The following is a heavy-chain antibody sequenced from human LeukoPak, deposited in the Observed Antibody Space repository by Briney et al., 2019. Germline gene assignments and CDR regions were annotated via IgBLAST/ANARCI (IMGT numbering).Heavy chain of an antibody. D-gene: IGHD2-2*01. V-gene: IGHV1-58*02. J-gene: IGHJ5*02. CDR1: GFTFASSP. Sequence: GTSVKVSCKASGFTFASSPMQWMRQARGQRLEWIGWIVVGSGNTNYAQKFQERVTITRDMSTSTAYMELSSLRSEDTAVYYCARVRCSSTSCYGVDWFDPWGQGTLVTVSS. CDR3: ARVRCSSTSCYGVDWFDP. CDR2: IVVGSGNT.